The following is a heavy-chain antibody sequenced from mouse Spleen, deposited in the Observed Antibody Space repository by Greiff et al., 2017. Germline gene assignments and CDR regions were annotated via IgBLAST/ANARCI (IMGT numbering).Heavy chain of an antibody. CDR2: INPYNGGT. CDR3: ARRNGNYLAWFAY. J-gene: IGHJ3*01. D-gene: IGHD2-1*01. Sequence: EVQLQESGPVLVKPGASVKMSCKASGYTFTDYYMNWVKQSHGKSLEWIGVINPYNGGTSYNQKFKGKATLTVDKSSSTAYMELNSLTSEDSAVYYCARRNGNYLAWFAYWGQGTLVTVSA. CDR1: GYTFTDYY. V-gene: IGHV1-19*01.